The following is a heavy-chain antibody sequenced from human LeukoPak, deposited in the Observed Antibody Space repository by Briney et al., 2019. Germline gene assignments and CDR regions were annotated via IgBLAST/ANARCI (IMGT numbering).Heavy chain of an antibody. D-gene: IGHD3-16*01. CDR3: AARPGGYASFDI. V-gene: IGHV1-58*01. J-gene: IGHJ3*02. CDR1: GFTFSNSA. CDR2: IVVGSSNT. Sequence: SVKVSCKTSGFTFSNSAVQWVRQARGQRLEWIGWIVVGSSNTDYTQKFQERVTITRDMSTGTAYMELTSLTSEDTAVYYCAARPGGYASFDIWGQGTMVAVSS.